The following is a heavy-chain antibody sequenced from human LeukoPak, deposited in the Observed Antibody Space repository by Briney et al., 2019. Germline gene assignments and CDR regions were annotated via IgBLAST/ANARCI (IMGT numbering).Heavy chain of an antibody. V-gene: IGHV3-7*01. CDR3: ARTLDTAMNWAFDI. D-gene: IGHD5-18*01. Sequence: GGSLRLSCAASGFTFSSYWMSWVRQAPGEGLEWVANIKQDGSEKYYVDSVKGRFTISRDNAKNSLYLQMNSLRAEDTAVYYCARTLDTAMNWAFDIWGQGTMVTVSS. J-gene: IGHJ3*02. CDR2: IKQDGSEK. CDR1: GFTFSSYW.